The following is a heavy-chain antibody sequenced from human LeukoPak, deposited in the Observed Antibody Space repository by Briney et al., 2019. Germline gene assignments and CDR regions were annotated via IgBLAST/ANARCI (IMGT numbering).Heavy chain of an antibody. CDR3: AGRSQDGSGYDSAWDYFDY. J-gene: IGHJ4*02. Sequence: KPGESLKISCKGSGYSFTNYWIGWVRQMPGNGLEWMGIIYPDDSDTRYSPSFQGQVTISAEKSIRTAYLQWSSLKASDTAMYYCAGRSQDGSGYDSAWDYFDYWGQGTLVTVSS. CDR1: GYSFTNYW. CDR2: IYPDDSDT. V-gene: IGHV5-51*01. D-gene: IGHD5-12*01.